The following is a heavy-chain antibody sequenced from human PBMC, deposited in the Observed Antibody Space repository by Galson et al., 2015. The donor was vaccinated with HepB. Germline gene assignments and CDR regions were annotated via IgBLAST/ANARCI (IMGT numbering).Heavy chain of an antibody. Sequence: QVQLPGSGPGLVKRSETLSLTCTVSGGSISSYYWSWILPPPGKGLEWIGYIYSSGSTNYNHSLKSRVTISVDTSKIQFALKLSSVTAADTAVYYCARLYYYDSSGYYRKGAFDIWGQGTMVTVSS. CDR2: IYSSGST. CDR1: GGSISSYY. J-gene: IGHJ3*02. D-gene: IGHD3-22*01. CDR3: ARLYYYDSSGYYRKGAFDI. V-gene: IGHV4-59*01.